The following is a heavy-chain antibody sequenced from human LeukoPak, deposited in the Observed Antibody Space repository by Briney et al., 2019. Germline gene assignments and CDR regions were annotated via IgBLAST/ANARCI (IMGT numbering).Heavy chain of an antibody. J-gene: IGHJ4*02. CDR2: ISYSGST. CDR1: GGSISGYC. Sequence: PLETLSLSCTVSGGSISGYCWSWVRQPPGKGLEWIGYISYSGSTNYNPALKSRVTMSVDTSKNQFSLKLSSVTAADTAVYYCAREDRLTHHTVFDYWGQGTLVTVSS. CDR3: AREDRLTHHTVFDY. V-gene: IGHV4-59*01. D-gene: IGHD3-16*02.